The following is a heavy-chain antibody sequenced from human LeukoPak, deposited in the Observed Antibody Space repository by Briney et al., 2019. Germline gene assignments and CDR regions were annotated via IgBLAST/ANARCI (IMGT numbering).Heavy chain of an antibody. CDR2: IYTSGST. Sequence: SETLSLTCTVSGGSISSGSYYWSWIRQPAGKGLEWIGRIYTSGSTNYNPSLKSRVTISVDTSKNQFSLKLSSVTAADTAVYCCARERSSYYYVFDYWGQGTLVTVSS. J-gene: IGHJ4*02. D-gene: IGHD3-22*01. CDR3: ARERSSYYYVFDY. V-gene: IGHV4-61*02. CDR1: GGSISSGSYY.